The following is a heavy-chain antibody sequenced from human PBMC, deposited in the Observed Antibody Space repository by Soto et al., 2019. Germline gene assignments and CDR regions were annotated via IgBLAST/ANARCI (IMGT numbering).Heavy chain of an antibody. D-gene: IGHD3-10*01. Sequence: GASVKVSCKXSGYTFTGYYMHWVRQAPGQGLEWMGWINPNSGGTNYAQKFQGRVTMTRDTSISTAYMELSRLRSDDTAVYYCARALLWFGEFNWFDPWGQGTLVTVSS. V-gene: IGHV1-2*02. CDR1: GYTFTGYY. CDR3: ARALLWFGEFNWFDP. CDR2: INPNSGGT. J-gene: IGHJ5*02.